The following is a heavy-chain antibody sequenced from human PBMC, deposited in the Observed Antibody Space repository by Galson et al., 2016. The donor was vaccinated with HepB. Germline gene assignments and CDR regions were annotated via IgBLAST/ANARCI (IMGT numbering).Heavy chain of an antibody. CDR1: GGAFSSYA. CDR2: IIPIFGTA. V-gene: IGHV1-69*06. Sequence: SVKVSCKASGGAFSSYAISWVRQAPGQGLEWMGGIIPIFGTANYAQKFQGRVTITADKSTSAAYMELSSLGSEDTAVYYCARSPRNGWFGELYHMDVWGKGTTVTVSS. D-gene: IGHD3-10*01. CDR3: ARSPRNGWFGELYHMDV. J-gene: IGHJ6*03.